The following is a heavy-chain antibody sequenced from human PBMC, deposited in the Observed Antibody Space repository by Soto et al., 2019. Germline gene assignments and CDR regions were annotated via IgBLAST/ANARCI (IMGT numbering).Heavy chain of an antibody. CDR2: IWYDGSNK. D-gene: IGHD5-18*01. J-gene: IGHJ6*02. Sequence: PGGSLRLSCAASGFTFSSYGMHWVRQAPGKGLEWVAVIWYDGSNKYYADSVKGRFTISRDNSKNTLYLQMNSLRAEDTAVYYCARGYSFDLDYYGMDVWGQGTTVTVSS. CDR1: GFTFSSYG. V-gene: IGHV3-33*01. CDR3: ARGYSFDLDYYGMDV.